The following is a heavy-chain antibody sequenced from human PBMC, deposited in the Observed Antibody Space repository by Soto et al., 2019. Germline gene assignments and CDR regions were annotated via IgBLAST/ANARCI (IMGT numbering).Heavy chain of an antibody. CDR2: ISGYNGDT. CDR3: AKNGQPPYYYYGMDV. CDR1: GYTFTRYG. J-gene: IGHJ6*02. Sequence: QGQLVQSGAEVKKPGASVKVSCKASGYTFTRYGTSWVRQAPGQGLEWMGWISGYNGDTNYAQKFQGRVTMTIDTSTLTTYMELRSLTSDDTAVYYWAKNGQPPYYYYGMDVWGQGTTVTVSS. V-gene: IGHV1-18*01. D-gene: IGHD2-8*01.